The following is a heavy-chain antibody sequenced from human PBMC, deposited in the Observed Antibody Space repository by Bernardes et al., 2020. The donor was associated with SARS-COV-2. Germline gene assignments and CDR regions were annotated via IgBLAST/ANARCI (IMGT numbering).Heavy chain of an antibody. CDR3: ARDRRYCSSSHCYIGALPDY. CDR1: GYTFTSYE. CDR2: INPSGGAT. V-gene: IGHV1-46*01. D-gene: IGHD2-2*02. J-gene: IGHJ4*02. Sequence: ASVKVSCKASGYTFTSYEMHWVRQAPGQGLEWMGIINPSGGATTYAQKFQGRVTMTRDTSTSTVYMELSSLTSEDTAVYYCARDRRYCSSSHCYIGALPDYWGQGTLVSVSS.